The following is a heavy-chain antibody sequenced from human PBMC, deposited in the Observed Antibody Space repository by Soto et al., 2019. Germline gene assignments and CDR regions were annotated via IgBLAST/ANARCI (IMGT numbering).Heavy chain of an antibody. D-gene: IGHD3-10*01. V-gene: IGHV1-69*06. CDR3: ARVRVIRGVIPSHFGL. CDR1: GATFNSYG. Sequence: SVKVSCKASGATFNSYGISWVRQAPGQGLDWMGVIIPLYGTVNYAQKFQGRVSITADKSTSTAYMDLNSLRSDDTAVYYCARVRVIRGVIPSHFGLWGQVTVSTFSS. J-gene: IGHJ4*02. CDR2: IIPLYGTV.